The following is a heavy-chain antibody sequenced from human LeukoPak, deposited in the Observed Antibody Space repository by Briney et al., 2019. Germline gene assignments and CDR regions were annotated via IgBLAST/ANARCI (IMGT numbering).Heavy chain of an antibody. D-gene: IGHD2/OR15-2a*01. J-gene: IGHJ3*01. CDR3: ARVDSTTDAFDL. CDR2: IYYSGST. Sequence: PSETLSLTCTVSGGSISSYYWSWIRQPPGKGLEWIGYIYYSGSTNYNPSLKSRVTLSVDTSKNQFSLKLSSVTAADTAVYYCARVDSTTDAFDLWGQGTMVTVSS. CDR1: GGSISSYY. V-gene: IGHV4-59*01.